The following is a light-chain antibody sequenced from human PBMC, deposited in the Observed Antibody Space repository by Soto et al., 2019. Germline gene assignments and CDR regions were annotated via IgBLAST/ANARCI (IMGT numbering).Light chain of an antibody. CDR3: QKYHGP. V-gene: IGKV1-27*01. CDR1: QAISNF. J-gene: IGKJ1*01. Sequence: DIQMTQSPSSLSASVGDRVTITCRASQAISNFLVWYQQKPGKAPNPLISAASTLQSGVPSRFSGSGSGTDFTLPISSLQPADVATYYCQKYHGPFGQGTKVQIK. CDR2: AAS.